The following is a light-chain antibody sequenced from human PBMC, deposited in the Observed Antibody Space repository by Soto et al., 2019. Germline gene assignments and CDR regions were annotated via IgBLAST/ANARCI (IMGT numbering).Light chain of an antibody. Sequence: QSALTQPASVSGSPGQSITVSCTGTSSDIGTYNYVSWYQQHPGKAPKVIIYEVNNRPSGVSYRFSGSKSGNTASLTISGLQAEDEADYFCSSYSISTAYLFGTGTKLTVL. CDR1: SSDIGTYNY. CDR3: SSYSISTAYL. J-gene: IGLJ1*01. CDR2: EVN. V-gene: IGLV2-14*01.